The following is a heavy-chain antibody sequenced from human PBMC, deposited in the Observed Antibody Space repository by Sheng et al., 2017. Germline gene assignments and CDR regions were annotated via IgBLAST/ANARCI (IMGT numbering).Heavy chain of an antibody. J-gene: IGHJ4*02. CDR2: INHSGST. Sequence: QVQLQQWGAGLLKPSETLSLTCAVYGGSFSGYYWSWIRQPPGKGLEWIGEINHSGSTNYNPSLKSRVTISVDTSKNQFSLKLSSVTAADTAVYYCARVSTGSGYYWGQGIDYWGQGTLVTVSS. CDR1: GGSFSGYY. V-gene: IGHV4-34*01. CDR3: ARVSTGSGYYWGQGIDY. D-gene: IGHD3-22*01.